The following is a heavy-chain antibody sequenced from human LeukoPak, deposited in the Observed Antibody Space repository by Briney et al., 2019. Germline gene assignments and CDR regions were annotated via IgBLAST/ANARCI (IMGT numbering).Heavy chain of an antibody. J-gene: IGHJ4*02. D-gene: IGHD6-13*01. CDR1: GYTFTSYG. V-gene: IGHV1-18*01. CDR2: ISAYNGNT. Sequence: ASVKVSCKASGYTFTSYGISWVRQAPGQGLEWMGWISAYNGNTNYAQKLQGRVTMTRDMSTSTVYMELSSLRSEDTAVYYCARVLAAAGTDPFDYWGQGTLVTVSS. CDR3: ARVLAAAGTDPFDY.